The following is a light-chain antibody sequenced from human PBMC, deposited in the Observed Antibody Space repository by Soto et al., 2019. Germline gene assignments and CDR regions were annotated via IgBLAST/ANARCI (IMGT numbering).Light chain of an antibody. V-gene: IGLV2-14*01. CDR3: SSYRSSSTYV. J-gene: IGLJ1*01. Sequence: QSVLTQPASVSGSPGQSITISCTGTSSDVGAYNYVSWYQQHPGKAPKLMMYEVSNRPSGVSDRFSGSKSGNTASLTISGLQAGDEADYYCSSYRSSSTYVFGPGTKLTVL. CDR2: EVS. CDR1: SSDVGAYNY.